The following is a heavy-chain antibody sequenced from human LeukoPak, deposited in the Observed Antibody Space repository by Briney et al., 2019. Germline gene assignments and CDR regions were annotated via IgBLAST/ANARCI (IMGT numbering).Heavy chain of an antibody. D-gene: IGHD4-17*01. J-gene: IGHJ3*02. CDR2: INPSGGST. V-gene: IGHV1-46*01. Sequence: ASVKVSCKASGYTFTSYYMHWVRRAPGQGLEWMGIINPSGGSTSYAQKFQGRVTMTRDMSTSTVYMELSSLRSEDTAVYYCARSYGDYYDAFDIWGQGTMVTVSS. CDR3: ARSYGDYYDAFDI. CDR1: GYTFTSYY.